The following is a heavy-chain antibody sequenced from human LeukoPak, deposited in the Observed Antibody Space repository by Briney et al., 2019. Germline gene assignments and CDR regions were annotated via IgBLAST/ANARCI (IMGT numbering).Heavy chain of an antibody. CDR1: GFTFSSYA. Sequence: GGSLRLSCAVSGFTFSSYAMSWVRQAPGKGLEWVSAISSSGDDTYYADSMKGRFTISRDNSKNTLYLQMDNLRGDDSGIYYCARTTLSGAPRDWGQGTLVIVSS. CDR2: ISSSGDDT. CDR3: ARTTLSGAPRD. V-gene: IGHV3-23*01. D-gene: IGHD1-14*01. J-gene: IGHJ4*02.